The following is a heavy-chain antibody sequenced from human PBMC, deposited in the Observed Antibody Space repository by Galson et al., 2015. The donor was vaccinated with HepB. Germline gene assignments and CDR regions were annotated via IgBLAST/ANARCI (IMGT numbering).Heavy chain of an antibody. CDR1: GFTVSSNY. J-gene: IGHJ6*02. CDR3: ARAILSLRIAVAGPVYGMDV. V-gene: IGHV3-66*01. D-gene: IGHD6-19*01. CDR2: IYSGGST. Sequence: SLRLSCAASGFTVSSNYMSWVRQAPGKGLEWVSVIYSGGSTYYADSVKGRFTISRDNSKNTLYLQMNSLRAEDTAVYYCARAILSLRIAVAGPVYGMDVWGQGTTVTLSS.